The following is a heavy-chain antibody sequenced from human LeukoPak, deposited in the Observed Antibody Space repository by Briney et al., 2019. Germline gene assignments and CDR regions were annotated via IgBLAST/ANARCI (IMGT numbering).Heavy chain of an antibody. D-gene: IGHD6-6*01. CDR3: ARAGSDSSASFDY. J-gene: IGHJ4*02. CDR2: IYYSGST. CDR1: GGSISSHY. V-gene: IGHV4-59*11. Sequence: SETLSLTCTVSGGSISSHYWSWIRQPPGKGLEWIGYIYYSGSTNYNPSHKSRVTISVDTSKNQFSLKLSSVTAADTAVYYCARAGSDSSASFDYWGQGTLVTVSS.